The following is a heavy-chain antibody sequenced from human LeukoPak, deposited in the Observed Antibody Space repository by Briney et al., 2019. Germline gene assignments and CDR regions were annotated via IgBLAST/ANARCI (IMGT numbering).Heavy chain of an antibody. V-gene: IGHV3-30*02. J-gene: IGHJ4*02. CDR1: GFSFNTYG. CDR3: AKDVNSFCSGDCSDY. CDR2: ISTDGTIK. Sequence: GGSLRLSCAASGFSFNTYGMHWVRQASGKGLEWVAFISTDGTIKNYADSVKGRFAISRDNSKDTLSLEMNILRAEDTAVYYCAKDVNSFCSGDCSDYWGQGTLVTVSS. D-gene: IGHD2-21*01.